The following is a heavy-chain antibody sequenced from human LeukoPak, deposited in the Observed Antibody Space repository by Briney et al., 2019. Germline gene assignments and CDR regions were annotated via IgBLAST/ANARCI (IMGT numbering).Heavy chain of an antibody. V-gene: IGHV1-8*01. CDR1: GYTFTSYD. CDR3: ATSYSGSYYGLDAFDI. Sequence: ASVKVSCKASGYTFTSYDINWVRQATGQGLEWMGWMNPNSGNTGYAQKFQGRVTMTRNTSISTAYMELSSLRSEDTAVYYCATSYSGSYYGLDAFDIWGQGTMVTVSS. J-gene: IGHJ3*02. D-gene: IGHD1-26*01. CDR2: MNPNSGNT.